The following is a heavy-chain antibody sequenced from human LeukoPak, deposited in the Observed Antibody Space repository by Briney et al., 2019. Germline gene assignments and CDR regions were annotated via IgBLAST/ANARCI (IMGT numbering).Heavy chain of an antibody. J-gene: IGHJ6*02. Sequence: ASVKVSCKASGYTFTSYDINWVRQATEQGLEWMGWMNPNSGNTGYAQKFQGRVTMTRNTSISTAYMELSSLRSEDTAVYYCARVLSSYSSSWYRLNYYGMDVWGQGTTVTVSS. D-gene: IGHD6-13*01. V-gene: IGHV1-8*01. CDR1: GYTFTSYD. CDR3: ARVLSSYSSSWYRLNYYGMDV. CDR2: MNPNSGNT.